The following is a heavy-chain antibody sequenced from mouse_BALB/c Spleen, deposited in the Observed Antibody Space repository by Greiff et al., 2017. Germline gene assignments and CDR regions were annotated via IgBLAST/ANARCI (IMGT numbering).Heavy chain of an antibody. J-gene: IGHJ3*01. D-gene: IGHD2-14*01. CDR3: TRDQGDYRYPWFAY. CDR1: GFTFSSYT. V-gene: IGHV5-6-4*01. Sequence: EVKLMESGGGLVKPGGSLKLSCAASGFTFSSYTMSWVRQTPEKRLEWVATISSGGSYTYYPDSVKGRFTISRDNAKNTLYLQMSSLKSEDTAMDYCTRDQGDYRYPWFAYWGQGTLVTVSA. CDR2: ISSGGSYT.